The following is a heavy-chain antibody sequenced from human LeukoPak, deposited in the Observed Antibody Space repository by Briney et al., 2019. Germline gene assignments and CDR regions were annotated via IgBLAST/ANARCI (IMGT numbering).Heavy chain of an antibody. D-gene: IGHD2-21*01. J-gene: IGHJ4*02. CDR1: GFSLITSGVA. Sequence: SGPTLVNPTQTLTLTCTCSGFSLITSGVAVGWIPQPPGKALEWLALVYWDDDERYSPSPKNRLTINKDTSRNRVVLTMTNMDPVDTATYYCAHSIRIGREGGGDKAYYFDSWGQGTLVTVSS. V-gene: IGHV2-5*02. CDR3: AHSIRIGREGGGDKAYYFDS. CDR2: VYWDDDE.